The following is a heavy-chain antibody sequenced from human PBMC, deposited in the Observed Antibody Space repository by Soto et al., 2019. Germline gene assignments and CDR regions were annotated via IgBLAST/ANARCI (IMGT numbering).Heavy chain of an antibody. V-gene: IGHV4-59*01. CDR1: GGSISGYY. D-gene: IGHD4-17*01. CDR2: IYSSGST. J-gene: IGHJ4*02. CDR3: ARADYGDYGGLDY. Sequence: QVQLQESGPGLVKPWETLSLSCTVSGGSISGYYCNWIRQPPGKGLEWIGYIYSSGSTSYNPSLKSRVTISIDTSKNQYSLKLTSVTAADTAVYYCARADYGDYGGLDYWGQGTLVTVSS.